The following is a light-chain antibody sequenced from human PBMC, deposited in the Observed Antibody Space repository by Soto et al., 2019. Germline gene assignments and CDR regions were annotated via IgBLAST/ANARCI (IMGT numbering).Light chain of an antibody. CDR2: EAS. CDR1: QSVSSS. J-gene: IGKJ3*01. Sequence: EIVLTQSPDTLSLSPGVRAILSCRDSQSVSSSLAWYQPKPGQAPRLLIYEASTRATGIPARFSGSGSGTDFTLTISSLEPEDFAVYYCQQRSNWPPEVTFGPGTKVDIK. CDR3: QQRSNWPPEVT. V-gene: IGKV3-11*01.